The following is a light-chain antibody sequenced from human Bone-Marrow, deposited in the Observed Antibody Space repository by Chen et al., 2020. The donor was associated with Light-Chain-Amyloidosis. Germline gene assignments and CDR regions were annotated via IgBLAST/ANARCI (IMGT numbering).Light chain of an antibody. CDR2: DDS. Sequence: SYVLTQPSSVSVAPGQPATIACGGNNIGSTSVHWYQQTPGQAPLLVVYDDSDRPSGITERLSGSNSGNTATLTINRVEAGDEADYYCQVWDRSSDRPVFGGGTKLTVL. J-gene: IGLJ3*02. CDR3: QVWDRSSDRPV. CDR1: NIGSTS. V-gene: IGLV3-21*02.